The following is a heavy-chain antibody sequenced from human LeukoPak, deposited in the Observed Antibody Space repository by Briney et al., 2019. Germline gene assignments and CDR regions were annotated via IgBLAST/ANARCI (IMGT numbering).Heavy chain of an antibody. V-gene: IGHV3-66*01. CDR3: ARDSRSVVVPAAIRANFDY. J-gene: IGHJ4*02. CDR1: GFTVSSNY. D-gene: IGHD2-2*01. CDR2: IYSGGST. Sequence: GGSLRLTCAASGFTVSSNYMSWVRQAPGKGLEWVSVIYSGGSTYYADSVKGRFTISRDNSKNTLYLQMNSLRAEDTAVYYCARDSRSVVVPAAIRANFDYWGQGTLVTVSS.